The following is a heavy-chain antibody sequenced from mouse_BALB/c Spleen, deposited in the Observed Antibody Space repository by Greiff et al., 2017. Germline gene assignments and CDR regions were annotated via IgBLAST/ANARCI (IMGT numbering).Heavy chain of an antibody. J-gene: IGHJ3*01. V-gene: IGHV3-2*02. CDR3: ARGYGNYGFAY. D-gene: IGHD2-1*01. CDR1: GYSITSDYA. Sequence: DVQLQESGPGLVKPSQSLSLTCTVTGYSITSDYAWNWIRQFPGNKLEWMGYISYSGSTSYNPSLKSRISITRDTSKNQFFLQLNSVTTEDTATYYCARGYGNYGFAYWGQGTLVTVSA. CDR2: ISYSGST.